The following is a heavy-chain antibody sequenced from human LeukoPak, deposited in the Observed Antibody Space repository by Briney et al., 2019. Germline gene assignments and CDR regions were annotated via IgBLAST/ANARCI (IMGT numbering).Heavy chain of an antibody. Sequence: PGGSLRLSCAASGFTFRSYSMNWVRQAPGQGLEWVSSISSSNSLIYYADSVKGRFTISRDNSKNSLYLQMNSLRAEDTAVYYCARVLGDYWGQGTLVTVSS. D-gene: IGHD4/OR15-4a*01. CDR2: ISSSNSLI. J-gene: IGHJ4*02. V-gene: IGHV3-21*01. CDR3: ARVLGDY. CDR1: GFTFRSYS.